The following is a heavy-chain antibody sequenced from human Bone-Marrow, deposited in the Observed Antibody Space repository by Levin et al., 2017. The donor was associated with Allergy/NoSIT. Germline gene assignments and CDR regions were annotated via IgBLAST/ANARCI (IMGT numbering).Heavy chain of an antibody. CDR1: GFSLNTRGLG. V-gene: IGHV2-5*02. CDR3: ARRPSAIYKEVVDSWFDP. J-gene: IGHJ5*02. CDR2: IYWDDDK. Sequence: SGPTLVKPTQTLTLTCTFSGFSLNTRGLGVGWIRQPPGKALEWLALIYWDDDKWYSPSLKNRLTITKDTSKNQVVLTLTKLDPVDPATYYFARRPSAIYKEVVDSWFDPWGQGTLVTVSS. D-gene: IGHD1-14*01.